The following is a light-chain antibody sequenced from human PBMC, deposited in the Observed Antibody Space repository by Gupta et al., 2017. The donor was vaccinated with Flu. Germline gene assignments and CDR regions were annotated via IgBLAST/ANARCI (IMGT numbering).Light chain of an antibody. J-gene: IGLJ2*01. CDR1: SSNIGNNY. CDR2: ENN. V-gene: IGLV1-51*02. CDR3: GTWDNSLSAVV. Sequence: QSVLTQPPSVSAAPGQKVTISCSGSSSNIGNNYVSWYQQLSGTAPKLLIYENNKRPSGIPDRFSGSKSGTSATLGITGLQTGDEADYYCGTWDNSLSAVVFGGGTKLTVL.